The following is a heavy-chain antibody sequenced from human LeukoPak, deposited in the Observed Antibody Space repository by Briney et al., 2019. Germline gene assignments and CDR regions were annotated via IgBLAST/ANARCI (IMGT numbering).Heavy chain of an antibody. D-gene: IGHD2-2*02. CDR2: IIPIFGTA. V-gene: IGHV1-69*05. J-gene: IGHJ5*02. CDR1: GYTFTSYG. CDR3: ARGYCSSTSCYIDWFDP. Sequence: ASVKVSCKASGYTFTSYGISWVRQAPGQGLEWMGGIIPIFGTANYAQKFQGRVTITTDESTSTAYMELSSLRSEDTAVYYCARGYCSSTSCYIDWFDPWGQGTLVTVSS.